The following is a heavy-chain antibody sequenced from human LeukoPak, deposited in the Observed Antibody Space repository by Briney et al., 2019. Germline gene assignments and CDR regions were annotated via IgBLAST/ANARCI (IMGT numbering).Heavy chain of an antibody. CDR1: GFTVSSNY. V-gene: IGHV3-66*02. CDR3: ARDETHTGYFDY. Sequence: GGSLRLSCAVSGFTVSSNYMSWVRQAPGKELEWVSVIYSGGNTYYADSVKGRFTISRDNSNNTLYLQMNNLRPEDTAVYHCARDETHTGYFDYWGQGTLVTVSS. J-gene: IGHJ4*02. CDR2: IYSGGNT.